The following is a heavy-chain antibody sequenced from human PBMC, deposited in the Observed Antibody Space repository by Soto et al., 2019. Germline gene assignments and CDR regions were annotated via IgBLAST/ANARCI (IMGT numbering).Heavy chain of an antibody. CDR3: ARGAIWSGYYLRWFDP. CDR1: GGSFSGYY. CDR2: INHSGST. Sequence: SETLSLTCAVYGGSFSGYYWSWIRQPPGKGLEWIGEINHSGSTNYNPSLKSRVTISVDTSKNQFSLKLSSVTAADTAVYYCARGAIWSGYYLRWFDPWGQGTLVTVSS. J-gene: IGHJ5*02. D-gene: IGHD3-3*01. V-gene: IGHV4-34*01.